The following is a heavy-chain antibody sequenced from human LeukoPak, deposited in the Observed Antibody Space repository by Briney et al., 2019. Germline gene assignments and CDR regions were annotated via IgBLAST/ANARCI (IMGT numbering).Heavy chain of an antibody. V-gene: IGHV1-24*01. J-gene: IGHJ4*02. CDR3: ATGAPFYSGSYRTTTYHCDY. CDR1: GYTLTELS. CDR2: FDPEDGET. Sequence: ASVKVSCKVSGYTLTELSMHWVRQAPGKGLEWMGGFDPEDGETIYAQKFQGRVTMTEDTSTDTAYMELSSLRSEDTAVYYCATGAPFYSGSYRTTTYHCDYWGQGTLVTVSS. D-gene: IGHD1-26*01.